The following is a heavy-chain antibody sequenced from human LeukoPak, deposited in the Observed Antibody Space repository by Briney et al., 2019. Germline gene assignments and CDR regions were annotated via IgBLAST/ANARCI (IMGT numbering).Heavy chain of an antibody. CDR2: FNPENGET. Sequence: ASVKVSCNVSGYKFTDLYMQWVRQAPGPGLEWMGRFNPENGETIHPQKFQGRITMTEDTSTDTAYMELSGLTFEDTAVYYCATGGMGKIWFGELLARWGQGTLVTVSS. D-gene: IGHD3-10*01. CDR3: ATGGMGKIWFGELLAR. J-gene: IGHJ4*02. V-gene: IGHV1-24*01. CDR1: GYKFTDLY.